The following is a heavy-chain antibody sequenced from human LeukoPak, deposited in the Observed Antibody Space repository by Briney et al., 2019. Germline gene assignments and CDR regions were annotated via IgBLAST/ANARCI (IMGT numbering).Heavy chain of an antibody. D-gene: IGHD2-15*01. J-gene: IGHJ5*02. Sequence: SGTLSLTSAVSRGSLCGSIWWTWVGQPPGKGLGWIGVVDHIGGANYNPSLTSRVTISLEKSKNQFSLKLSSVPAADTAVYYCARVGSRVAWFDPWGQGTLVTVSS. V-gene: IGHV4-4*02. CDR1: RGSLCGSIW. CDR3: ARVGSRVAWFDP. CDR2: VDHIGGA.